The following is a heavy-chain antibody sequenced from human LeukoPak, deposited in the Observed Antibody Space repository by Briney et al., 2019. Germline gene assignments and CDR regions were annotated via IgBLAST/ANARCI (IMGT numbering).Heavy chain of an antibody. CDR2: IYSGGST. D-gene: IGHD6-13*01. J-gene: IGHJ6*03. V-gene: IGHV3-66*02. CDR1: GFTVSSNY. Sequence: SGGSLRLSCAASGFTVSSNYMSWVRQAPGKGLEWVSVIYSGGSTYYADSVKGRFTISRDNSKNTLYLQMNSLRAEDTAVYYCVKEQQLGRAYYYYMDVWGKGTTVTVSS. CDR3: VKEQQLGRAYYYYMDV.